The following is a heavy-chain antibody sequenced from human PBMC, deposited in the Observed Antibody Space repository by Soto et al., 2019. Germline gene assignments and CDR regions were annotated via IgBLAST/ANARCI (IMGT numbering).Heavy chain of an antibody. V-gene: IGHV3-30*02. J-gene: IGHJ6*03. D-gene: IGHD6-13*01. CDR3: AKWTLAAAGVLPGYYFMDV. CDR2: ICGNGSNK. CDR1: EFTFSCYA. Sequence: PGGSPRHSFAASEFTFSCYAMTWVHQAPGKGLEWVAFICGNGSNKYYADSVKGRFTISRDNSKNTLYLQMNSLRAEDTAVYYCAKWTLAAAGVLPGYYFMDVWGKGTTVTVSS.